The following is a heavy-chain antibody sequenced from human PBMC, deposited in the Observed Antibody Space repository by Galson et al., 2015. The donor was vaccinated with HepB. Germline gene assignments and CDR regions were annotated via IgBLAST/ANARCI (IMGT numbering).Heavy chain of an antibody. CDR1: GFTFSSYA. D-gene: IGHD6-19*01. CDR3: AKDLLSSSGWWTYFDH. J-gene: IGHJ4*02. V-gene: IGHV3-23*01. Sequence: SLRLSCAASGFTFSSYAMGWVRQAPGKGLEWVSAIEPTGASTYYADAVKGRFTISRDNSKNTLYLQLNSLRAEDTAVYYCAKDLLSSSGWWTYFDHWGQGTLVAVSS. CDR2: IEPTGAST.